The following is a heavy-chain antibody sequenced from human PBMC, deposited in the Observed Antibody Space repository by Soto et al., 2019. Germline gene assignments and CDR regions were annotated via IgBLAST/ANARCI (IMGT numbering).Heavy chain of an antibody. J-gene: IGHJ4*02. Sequence: GGSLRLSFAASGFTFSSYEMNWVRQAPGKGLEWVSYISSSGSTIYYADSVKGRFTISRDNAKNSLYLQMNSLRAEDTAVYYCAREGRGYSGYDLDYWGQGTLVTVSS. D-gene: IGHD5-12*01. V-gene: IGHV3-48*03. CDR2: ISSSGSTI. CDR1: GFTFSSYE. CDR3: AREGRGYSGYDLDY.